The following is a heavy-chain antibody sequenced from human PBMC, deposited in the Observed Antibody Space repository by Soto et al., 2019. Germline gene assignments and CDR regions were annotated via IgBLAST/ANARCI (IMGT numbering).Heavy chain of an antibody. V-gene: IGHV5-10-1*01. CDR2: IDPTDFYT. D-gene: IGHD3-22*01. CDR3: ARLTLAHDSSGYHIFDY. J-gene: IGHJ4*02. CDR1: GYSFTTYW. Sequence: PGESLKISCQASGYSFTTYWISWVRQMPGKGFECMGRIDPTDFYTVYGPSFEGHVTMSVDRSIIIAYLEWSSLKASDSSFFYCARLTLAHDSSGYHIFDYWGRGTLVTVSS.